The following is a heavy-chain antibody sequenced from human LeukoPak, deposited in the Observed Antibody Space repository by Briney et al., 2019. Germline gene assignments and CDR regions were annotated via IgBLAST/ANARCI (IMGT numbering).Heavy chain of an antibody. Sequence: GGSLKLSCAASGFTFSDSAIHWVRQASGKGLEWVGRIRSKPQSYATAYDESLKGRFTISRDDSKNTAYLQMSSLKIEDTAVYYCTRVGPSTVVDYWGQGTQVTVSS. CDR2: IRSKPQSYAT. CDR1: GFTFSDSA. J-gene: IGHJ4*02. V-gene: IGHV3-73*01. CDR3: TRVGPSTVVDY. D-gene: IGHD1-26*01.